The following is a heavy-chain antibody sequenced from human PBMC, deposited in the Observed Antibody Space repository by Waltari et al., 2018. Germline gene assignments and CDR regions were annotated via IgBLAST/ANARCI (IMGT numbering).Heavy chain of an antibody. CDR1: GGSIRSYY. D-gene: IGHD2-15*01. Sequence: QVQLQESGPGLVKPSETLSLTCTVSGGSIRSYYWSWIRQPPGKGLEWIGYIYYSGSPNYNPSLKRRVTISVDTSKNQFSLKLSSVTAADTAVYYCARKNGSGIDYWGQGTLVTVSS. CDR2: IYYSGSP. CDR3: ARKNGSGIDY. J-gene: IGHJ4*02. V-gene: IGHV4-59*01.